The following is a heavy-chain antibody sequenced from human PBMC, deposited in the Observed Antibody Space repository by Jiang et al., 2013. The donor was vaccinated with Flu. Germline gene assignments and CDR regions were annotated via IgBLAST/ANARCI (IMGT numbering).Heavy chain of an antibody. CDR2: IYWDDDK. J-gene: IGHJ4*02. D-gene: IGHD3-10*01. Sequence: KPTQTLTLTCTFSGFSLSTSGVGVGWIRQPPGKALEWLALIYWDDDKRYSPSLKSRLTITKDTSKNQVVLTMTNMDPVDTATYYCAHSQSLWFGELPFDYWAREPWSPSP. CDR1: GFSLSTSGVG. CDR3: AHSQSLWFGELPFDY. V-gene: IGHV2-5*02.